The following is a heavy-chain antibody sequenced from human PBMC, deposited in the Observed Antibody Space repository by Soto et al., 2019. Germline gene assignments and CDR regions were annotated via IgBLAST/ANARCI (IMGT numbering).Heavy chain of an antibody. J-gene: IGHJ6*02. CDR1: GYSFTSYW. CDR2: IYPGDSDT. Sequence: GESLKISCKGSGYSFTSYWIGWVRQMPGKGLEWMGIIYPGDSDTRYSPSFQGQVTISADKSISTAYLQWSSLKASDTAMYYCASAYTDGDYDYYGMDVWGQGTTVTVSS. CDR3: ASAYTDGDYDYYGMDV. D-gene: IGHD4-17*01. V-gene: IGHV5-51*01.